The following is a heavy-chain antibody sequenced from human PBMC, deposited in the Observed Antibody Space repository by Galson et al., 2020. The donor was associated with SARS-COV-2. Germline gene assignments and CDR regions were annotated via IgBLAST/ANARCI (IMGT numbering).Heavy chain of an antibody. Sequence: GESLKISCAASGFTVSSNYMSWVRQAPGKGLEWVSVIYRGDSTLYADSVKGRFTISRDNSKNTVYLQMNSLRGEDTAVYYCARDIPAGLIVGARTDVWGKGTTVTVSS. CDR3: ARDIPAGLIVGARTDV. V-gene: IGHV3-53*01. D-gene: IGHD1-26*01. CDR1: GFTVSSNY. CDR2: IYRGDST. J-gene: IGHJ6*04.